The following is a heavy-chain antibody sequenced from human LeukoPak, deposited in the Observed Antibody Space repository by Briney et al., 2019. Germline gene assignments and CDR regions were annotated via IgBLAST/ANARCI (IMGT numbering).Heavy chain of an antibody. J-gene: IGHJ4*02. V-gene: IGHV4-34*01. CDR1: GGSVSDYY. CDR3: ARSPEFFGSYGYYYFDY. Sequence: PSETLSLTCTVSGGSVSDYYWSWIRQSPGKGLEWIGEINHGGSTNYNPSLKSRVTISLDTSKNQFSLKLSSVTAADTAVYYCARSPEFFGSYGYYYFDYWGQGTLVTVSS. D-gene: IGHD5-18*01. CDR2: INHGGST.